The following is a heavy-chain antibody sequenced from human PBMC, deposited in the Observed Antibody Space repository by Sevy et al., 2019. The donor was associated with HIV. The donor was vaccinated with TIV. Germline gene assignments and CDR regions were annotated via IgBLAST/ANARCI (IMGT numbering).Heavy chain of an antibody. CDR3: ARLGRGYYDTGFDY. J-gene: IGHJ4*02. D-gene: IGHD3-22*01. V-gene: IGHV3-30*02. Sequence: GGSLRLSCAASGFTSSSYGMHWVRQAPGKVLEWVAFIRYDGSNKYYADSVKGRFTISRDNSKNTLYLQMNSLRAEDTAVYYCARLGRGYYDTGFDYWGQGTLVTVSS. CDR2: IRYDGSNK. CDR1: GFTSSSYG.